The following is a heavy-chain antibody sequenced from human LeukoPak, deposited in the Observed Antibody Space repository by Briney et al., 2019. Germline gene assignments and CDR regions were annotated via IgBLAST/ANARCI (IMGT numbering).Heavy chain of an antibody. Sequence: PGGSLRLSCAASGLTFSRYWMHWVRQAPGRGLTWVSRINSDGFSTTYADSVRGRFTISRDNSKNTLYLQMNSLRAEDTAVYYCAKDRDSGDHWLDPWGQGTLVTVSS. CDR2: INSDGFST. J-gene: IGHJ5*02. D-gene: IGHD2-15*01. CDR1: GLTFSRYW. CDR3: AKDRDSGDHWLDP. V-gene: IGHV3-74*03.